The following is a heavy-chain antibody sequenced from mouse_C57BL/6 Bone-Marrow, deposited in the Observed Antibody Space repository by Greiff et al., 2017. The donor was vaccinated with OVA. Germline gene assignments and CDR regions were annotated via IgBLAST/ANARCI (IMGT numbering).Heavy chain of an antibody. CDR2: IDPANGNT. V-gene: IGHV14-3*01. CDR1: GFNIKNTY. Sequence: VQLKESVAELVRPGASVKLSCTASGFNIKNTYMHWVKQRPEQGLEWIGRIDPANGNTKYAPKFQGKATITADTSSNTAYLQLSSLTSEDTAIYYCASYYYGRGGYAMDYWGQGTSVTVSS. D-gene: IGHD1-1*01. J-gene: IGHJ4*01. CDR3: ASYYYGRGGYAMDY.